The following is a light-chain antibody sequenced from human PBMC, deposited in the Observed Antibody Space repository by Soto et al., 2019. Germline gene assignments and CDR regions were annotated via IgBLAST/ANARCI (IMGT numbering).Light chain of an antibody. Sequence: SVLTQPPSVSGAPGQRVTMSCTGSSSNIGAGCDVHWYQHLPGTAPKLLIYGNTNRPSGVPDRFSGSKSGTSASLAITGLHAEDEADYYCQSYDTSLSGPVVFGGGTKLTVL. CDR3: QSYDTSLSGPVV. CDR1: SSNIGAGCD. V-gene: IGLV1-40*01. CDR2: GNT. J-gene: IGLJ2*01.